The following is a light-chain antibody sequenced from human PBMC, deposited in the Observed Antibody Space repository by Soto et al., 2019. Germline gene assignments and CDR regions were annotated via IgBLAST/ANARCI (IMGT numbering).Light chain of an antibody. Sequence: QSVLTQPPSVSAAPGQQVTISCSRGSSNIGNDYVSWYQQLPGTAPKLLIYDNNKRAAGIPDRFSGSEPGTSATLGITGLQTGDEADYYCGRWDSRRSTYVFGTGTKVTVL. CDR2: DNN. J-gene: IGLJ1*01. CDR3: GRWDSRRSTYV. V-gene: IGLV1-51*01. CDR1: SSNIGNDY.